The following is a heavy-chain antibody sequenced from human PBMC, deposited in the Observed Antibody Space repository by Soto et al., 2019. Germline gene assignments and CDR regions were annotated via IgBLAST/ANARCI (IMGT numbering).Heavy chain of an antibody. CDR1: GFTFSSYA. D-gene: IGHD2-15*01. J-gene: IGHJ4*02. V-gene: IGHV3-23*01. CDR3: ATDIVVVVAASRSVDY. CDR2: ISGRGGNT. Sequence: EVQLLESGGGLVQPGGSLRLSCAASGFTFSSYAMSWVRQALGKGLEWVSAISGRGGNTYYADSVKGRFTISRDNSKNTLYLQMNSLRAEDTAVYYCATDIVVVVAASRSVDYWGQGTLVTVSS.